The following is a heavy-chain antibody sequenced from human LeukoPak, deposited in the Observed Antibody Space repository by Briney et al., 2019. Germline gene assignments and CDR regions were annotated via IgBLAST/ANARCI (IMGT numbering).Heavy chain of an antibody. CDR1: GFTFSTYG. CDR3: ARDSITGDNSLDF. Sequence: GRSLRLSCAASGFTFSTYGMHWVRQAPGKGLEWVAAITNDGNYEKYADAVRGRFTISRDNSKNTLYLQMNSLSAEDTAVYYCARDSITGDNSLDFWGRGTLVTVSS. CDR2: ITNDGNYE. J-gene: IGHJ4*02. V-gene: IGHV3-33*05. D-gene: IGHD7-27*01.